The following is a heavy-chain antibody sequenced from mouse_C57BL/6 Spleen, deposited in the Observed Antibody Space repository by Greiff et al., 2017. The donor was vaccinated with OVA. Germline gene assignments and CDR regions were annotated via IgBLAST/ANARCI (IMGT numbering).Heavy chain of an antibody. D-gene: IGHD1-1*01. J-gene: IGHJ4*01. V-gene: IGHV2-9-1*01. CDR3: ARNGYYGSSQTHYYAMDY. CDR1: GFSLTSYA. CDR2: IWTGGGT. Sequence: QVQLKESGPGLVAPSQSLSITCTVSGFSLTSYAISWVRQPPGKGLEWLGVIWTGGGTNYNSALKSRLSISKDNSKSQVFLKMNSLQTDDTARYYCARNGYYGSSQTHYYAMDYWGQGTSVTVSS.